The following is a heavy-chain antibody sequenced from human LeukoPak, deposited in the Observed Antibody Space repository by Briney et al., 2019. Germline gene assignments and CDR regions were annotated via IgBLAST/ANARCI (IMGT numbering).Heavy chain of an antibody. J-gene: IGHJ4*02. CDR3: AGRSGYYTPTYFDY. CDR1: GGSISSYY. D-gene: IGHD3-3*01. CDR2: IYYSGST. Sequence: PSETLSLTCTVSGGSISSYYWSWIRQPPGKGPERIGYIYYSGSTNYNPSLKSRVTISVDTSKNQFSLKLSSVTAADTAVYYCAGRSGYYTPTYFDYWGQGTLVTVSS. V-gene: IGHV4-59*01.